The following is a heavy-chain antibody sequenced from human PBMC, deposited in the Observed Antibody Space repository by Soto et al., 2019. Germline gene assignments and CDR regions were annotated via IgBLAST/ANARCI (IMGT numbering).Heavy chain of an antibody. Sequence: PSETLSLTCVVSGGSISSGAYSWSWIRQPPGKGLEWIGYIYHSGSTYYKPSIEIRVIISLDRSRNQFSLNLTSVTAADTAVYFCARGGRKLHLWHPFASWGQGTLVTVS. J-gene: IGHJ4*02. CDR3: ARGGRKLHLWHPFAS. CDR2: IYHSGST. V-gene: IGHV4-30-2*01. CDR1: GGSISSGAYS. D-gene: IGHD3-10*01.